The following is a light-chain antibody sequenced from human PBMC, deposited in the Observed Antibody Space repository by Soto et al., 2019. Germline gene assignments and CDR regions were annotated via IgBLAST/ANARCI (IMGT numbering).Light chain of an antibody. V-gene: IGKV3-20*01. J-gene: IGKJ3*01. Sequence: EIVLTQSPGTLSLSPGDRATLSCRASQSVSTNYLAWYQQKLGQAPRLLIYGASSRATGIPDRFSGNGTGTDFTLTIRRLEPEDFAVYYCHQYGSTPFTFVPGTKVDIK. CDR1: QSVSTNY. CDR2: GAS. CDR3: HQYGSTPFT.